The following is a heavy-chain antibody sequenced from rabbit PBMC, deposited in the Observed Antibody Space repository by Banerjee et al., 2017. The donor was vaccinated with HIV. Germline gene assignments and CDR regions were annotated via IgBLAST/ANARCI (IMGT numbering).Heavy chain of an antibody. V-gene: IGHV1S47*01. CDR1: GIDFSFYG. CDR3: ARGDVGYAGWGYAPMDL. CDR2: IYTGDGST. Sequence: QEQLVESGGGLVTLGGSLKLSCKASGIDFSFYGISWVRQAPGKGLEWIGCIYTGDGSTYYASWVNGRFSISRENTRNTVSLQMNSLTAADTATYFCARGDVGYAGWGYAPMDLWGQGTLVTVS. J-gene: IGHJ3*01. D-gene: IGHD4-2*01.